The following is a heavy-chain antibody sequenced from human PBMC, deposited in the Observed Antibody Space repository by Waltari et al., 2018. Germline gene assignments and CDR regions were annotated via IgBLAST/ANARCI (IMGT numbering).Heavy chain of an antibody. CDR3: ARDTYYDFWSGYYSSYYFDY. D-gene: IGHD3-3*01. Sequence: QVQLVESGGGVVQPGRSLRLSCVASGFTFSSYAMHWVRQAPGKGLEWVAVISYDGSNKYYADSVKGRFTISRDNSKNTLYLQMNSLRAEDTAVYYCARDTYYDFWSGYYSSYYFDYWGQGTLVTVSS. J-gene: IGHJ4*02. CDR1: GFTFSSYA. V-gene: IGHV3-30-3*01. CDR2: ISYDGSNK.